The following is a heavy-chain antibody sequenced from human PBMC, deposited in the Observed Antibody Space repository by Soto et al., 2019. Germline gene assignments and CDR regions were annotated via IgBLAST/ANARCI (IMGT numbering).Heavy chain of an antibody. V-gene: IGHV1-2*04. Sequence: SEQVSCMASGYTFTGYYMHLVRQAPGQGLDGMGWINPNSGGTNYAQKFQGWVTITSDTSLSTADIELSRLRSDDTAVYYCAIFWAEYDSRGYSTGDFDIWGQGTMVTVSS. J-gene: IGHJ3*02. CDR2: INPNSGGT. CDR3: AIFWAEYDSRGYSTGDFDI. CDR1: GYTFTGYY. D-gene: IGHD3-22*01.